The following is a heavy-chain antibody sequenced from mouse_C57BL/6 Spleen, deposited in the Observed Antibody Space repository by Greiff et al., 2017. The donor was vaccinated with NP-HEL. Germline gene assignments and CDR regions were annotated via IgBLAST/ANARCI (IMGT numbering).Heavy chain of an antibody. J-gene: IGHJ3*01. D-gene: IGHD1-1*01. CDR2: ISDGGSYT. CDR3: ARFGSSYPAWFAY. V-gene: IGHV5-4*01. Sequence: EVQLVESGGGLVKPGGSLKLSCAASGFTFSSYAMSWVRQTPEKRLEWVATISDGGSYTYYPDNVKGRFTISRDNAKNNLYLQMSHLKSEDTAMYYCARFGSSYPAWFAYWGQGTLVTVSA. CDR1: GFTFSSYA.